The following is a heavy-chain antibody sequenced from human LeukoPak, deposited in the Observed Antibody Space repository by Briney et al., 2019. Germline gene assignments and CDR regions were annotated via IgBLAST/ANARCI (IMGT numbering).Heavy chain of an antibody. V-gene: IGHV3-33*01. D-gene: IGHD7-27*01. CDR1: GFTFSSYG. CDR2: IWYDGSNK. CDR3: ARERASLGDYYYGMDV. J-gene: IGHJ6*02. Sequence: GESLRLSCAASGFTFSSYGMHWVRQAPGKGLEWVAVIWYDGSNKYYADSVKGRFTISRDNSKNTLYLQMNSLRAEDTAVYYCARERASLGDYYYGMDVWGQGTTVTVSS.